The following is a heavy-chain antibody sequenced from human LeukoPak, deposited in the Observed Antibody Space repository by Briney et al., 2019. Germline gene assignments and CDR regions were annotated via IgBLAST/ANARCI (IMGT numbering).Heavy chain of an antibody. J-gene: IGHJ6*03. Sequence: SVKVSCKASGGTFSSYAISWVRQAPGQGLEWMGGIIPIFGTVNYAQKFQGRVTITTDESTSTAYMELSSLRSEDTAVYYCARGAGSYYYYYMDVWGKGTTVTVSS. CDR2: IIPIFGTV. V-gene: IGHV1-69*05. CDR1: GGTFSSYA. D-gene: IGHD1-26*01. CDR3: ARGAGSYYYYYMDV.